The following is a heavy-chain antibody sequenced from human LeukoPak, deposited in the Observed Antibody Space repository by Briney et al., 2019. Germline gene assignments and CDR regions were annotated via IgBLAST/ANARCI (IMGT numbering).Heavy chain of an antibody. D-gene: IGHD3-10*01. CDR3: ARIDYSGSGSYYGNWFDP. Sequence: ASVKVSCKASGYTFTSYDINWVRQAPGQGLEWMGWMKPNSGNTGYAQKFRGRVTMTRDTSISTAYMELSRLRSEDTAVYYCARIDYSGSGSYYGNWFDPWGQGTLVTVSS. CDR1: GYTFTSYD. V-gene: IGHV1-8*01. J-gene: IGHJ5*02. CDR2: MKPNSGNT.